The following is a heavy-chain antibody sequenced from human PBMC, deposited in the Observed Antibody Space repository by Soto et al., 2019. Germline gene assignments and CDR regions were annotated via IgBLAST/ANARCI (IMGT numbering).Heavy chain of an antibody. CDR1: GFTFSNAW. J-gene: IGHJ4*02. CDR2: IKSKTDGGTT. D-gene: IGHD2-15*01. CDR3: TTEAHCSGGSCYPDY. Sequence: EVQLVESGGGLVKPGGSLRLSCAASGFTFSNAWMSWVRQAPGKGLEWVGRIKSKTDGGTTDYAAPVKGRFTISRDDSKNTLYLQMNSLKTEDTAVYYCTTEAHCSGGSCYPDYWGQGILVTVSS. V-gene: IGHV3-15*01.